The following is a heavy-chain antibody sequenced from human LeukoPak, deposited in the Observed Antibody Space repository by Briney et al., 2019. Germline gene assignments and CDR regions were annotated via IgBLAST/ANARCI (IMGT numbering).Heavy chain of an antibody. CDR1: GGSISSHY. D-gene: IGHD3-22*01. CDR2: IYYSGST. J-gene: IGHJ5*02. V-gene: IGHV4-59*11. Sequence: SETLSLTCTVSGGSISSHYWSWIRQPPGKGLEWIGYIYYSGSTNYNPSLKSRVTISVDTSKNQFSLKLSSVTAADTAVYYCARDRATYDYCDSSGYYLGNWFDPWGQGTLVTVSS. CDR3: ARDRATYDYCDSSGYYLGNWFDP.